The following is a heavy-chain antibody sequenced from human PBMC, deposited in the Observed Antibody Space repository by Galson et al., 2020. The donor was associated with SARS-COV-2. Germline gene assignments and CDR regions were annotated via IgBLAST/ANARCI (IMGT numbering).Heavy chain of an antibody. V-gene: IGHV3-73*01. J-gene: IGHJ2*01. D-gene: IGHD1-26*01. CDR2: IRSKTNSYTT. CDR3: TRNVVGATMGGYFDL. CDR1: EFTFSGSV. Sequence: GESLKISCAASEFTFSGSVMHWVRQASGKGLEWVGLIRSKTNSYTTAYAASVKGRFTISRDDSKNTAYLQMNSLKTEDTAVYYCTRNVVGATMGGYFDLWGRGTLVTVSS.